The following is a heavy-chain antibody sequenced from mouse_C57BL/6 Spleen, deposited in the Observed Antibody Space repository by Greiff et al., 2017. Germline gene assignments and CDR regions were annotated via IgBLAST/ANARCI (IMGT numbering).Heavy chain of an antibody. CDR1: GYSFTGYY. J-gene: IGHJ4*01. Sequence: VQLQQSGPELVKPGASVKISCKASGYSFTGYYMNWVKQRPEKSLEWIGEINPSTGGTTYNQKFKAKATLTVDKSSSTAYMQLKSLTSEDSAVYDCATYGSSYEEDYAMDYWGQGTSVTVSS. D-gene: IGHD1-1*01. CDR2: INPSTGGT. V-gene: IGHV1-42*01. CDR3: ATYGSSYEEDYAMDY.